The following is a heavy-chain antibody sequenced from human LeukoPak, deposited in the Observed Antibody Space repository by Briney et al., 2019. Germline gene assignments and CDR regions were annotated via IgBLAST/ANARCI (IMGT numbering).Heavy chain of an antibody. CDR2: ISSSSSYI. Sequence: GGSLRLSCAASGFTFSSYSMNWVRQAPGKGLEWVSSISSSSSYIYYADSVKGRSTISRDNAKNSLYLQMNSLRAEDTAVYYCANSRYDSSGYYGIIGYWGQGTLVTVSS. CDR1: GFTFSSYS. D-gene: IGHD3-22*01. J-gene: IGHJ4*02. CDR3: ANSRYDSSGYYGIIGY. V-gene: IGHV3-21*01.